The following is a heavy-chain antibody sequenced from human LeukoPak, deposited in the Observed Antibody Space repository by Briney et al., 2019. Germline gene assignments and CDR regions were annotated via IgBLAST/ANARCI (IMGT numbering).Heavy chain of an antibody. V-gene: IGHV4-34*01. Sequence: PSETLSLTCAVYGGSFSGYYWSWIRQPPGKGLEWIGGINHSGSTNYNPSLKSRVTISVDTSKNQFSLKLSSVTAADTAVYYCATARSLGLRCFDWTPTYFDYWGQGTLVTVSS. CDR2: INHSGST. CDR1: GGSFSGYY. J-gene: IGHJ4*02. D-gene: IGHD3-9*01. CDR3: ATARSLGLRCFDWTPTYFDY.